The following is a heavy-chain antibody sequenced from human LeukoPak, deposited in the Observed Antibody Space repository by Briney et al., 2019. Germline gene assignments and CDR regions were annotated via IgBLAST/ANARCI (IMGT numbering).Heavy chain of an antibody. CDR3: ARVTTTVTPGQYYYYGMDV. Sequence: SETLSLTCTVSGGSISSYYWSWIRQPPGKGLEWIGYIYYSGSTNYNPSLKSRVTISVDTSKNQFSLKLSSVSAADTAVYYCARVTTTVTPGQYYYYGMDVWGKETTVTVSS. CDR2: IYYSGST. V-gene: IGHV4-59*01. CDR1: GGSISSYY. J-gene: IGHJ6*04. D-gene: IGHD4-17*01.